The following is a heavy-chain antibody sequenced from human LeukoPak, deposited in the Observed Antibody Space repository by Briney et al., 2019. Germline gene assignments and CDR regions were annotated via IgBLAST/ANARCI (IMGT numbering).Heavy chain of an antibody. CDR1: GFTFSSYA. CDR3: ARDLEGQGSSIAARHYYYYMDV. CDR2: ISSNGGST. J-gene: IGHJ6*03. D-gene: IGHD6-6*01. V-gene: IGHV3-64*01. Sequence: PGGSLRLSCAASGFTFSSYAMHWVRQAPGKGLEYVSAISSNGGSTYYANSVKGRFTISRDNSKNTLYLQMGSLRAEGMAVYYCARDLEGQGSSIAARHYYYYMDVWGKGTTVTVSS.